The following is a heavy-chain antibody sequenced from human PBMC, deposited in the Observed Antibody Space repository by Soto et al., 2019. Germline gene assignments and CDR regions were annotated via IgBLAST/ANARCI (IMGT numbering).Heavy chain of an antibody. J-gene: IGHJ4*02. CDR1: GFTFSSYG. Sequence: GGSLRLSCAASGFTFSSYGMHWVRQAPGKGLEWVATSSDRRTGNTNYSDTVRGRFTLSRDYSRNILFLHMDSLRDDDTALYYCTAWLTALFDYWGRGTQATAS. CDR2: SSDRRTGNT. CDR3: TAWLTALFDY. V-gene: IGHV3-21*04. D-gene: IGHD2-21*02.